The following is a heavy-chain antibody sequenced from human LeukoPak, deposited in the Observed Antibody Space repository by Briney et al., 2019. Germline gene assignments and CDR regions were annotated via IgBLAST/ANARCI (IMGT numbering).Heavy chain of an antibody. D-gene: IGHD2-21*02. Sequence: GGSLRLSCAVSGFTFSIYAMSWGPYAPGKGLDGVSAISGSGGSTYYADSVKGRFTIARNNSKNTQYLQMNSLRAEDTAVYYCAKSGDYYFDYWGQGTLVTVSS. CDR3: AKSGDYYFDY. CDR1: GFTFSIYA. V-gene: IGHV3-23*01. J-gene: IGHJ4*02. CDR2: ISGSGGST.